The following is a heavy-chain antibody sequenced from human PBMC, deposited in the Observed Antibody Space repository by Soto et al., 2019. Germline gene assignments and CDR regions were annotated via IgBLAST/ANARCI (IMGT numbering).Heavy chain of an antibody. CDR1: GFTFSSYA. CDR3: AKDFLGSYPQIPDY. V-gene: IGHV3-23*01. D-gene: IGHD1-26*01. Sequence: GGSLRLSCAASGFTFSSYAMNWVRQAPGKGLEWVSAISGSGGSTYYADSVKGRFTISRDNSKNTLYLQMNSLRAEDTAVHYCAKDFLGSYPQIPDYWGQGTLVTVSS. J-gene: IGHJ4*02. CDR2: ISGSGGST.